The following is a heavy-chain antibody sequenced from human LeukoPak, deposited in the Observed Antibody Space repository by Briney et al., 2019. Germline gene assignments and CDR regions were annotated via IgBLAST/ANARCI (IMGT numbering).Heavy chain of an antibody. CDR2: ISSDGSGK. V-gene: IGHV3-7*01. Sequence: PGGPLRLSCAASGFTFSTYWMTWIRQAPGKGLGWVASISSDGSGKYYMDSVKGRFTISRDNAKNSLFLQMNSLGAEDTAVYHCGRVRPGDADYWGQGTLVTVSS. CDR1: GFTFSTYW. D-gene: IGHD1-26*01. J-gene: IGHJ4*02. CDR3: GRVRPGDADY.